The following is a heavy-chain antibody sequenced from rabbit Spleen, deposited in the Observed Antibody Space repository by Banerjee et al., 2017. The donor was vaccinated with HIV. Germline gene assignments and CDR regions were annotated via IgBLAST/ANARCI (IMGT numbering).Heavy chain of an antibody. CDR3: ARDAGTSFSTYGMDL. J-gene: IGHJ6*01. D-gene: IGHD8-1*01. V-gene: IGHV1S40*01. Sequence: QSLEESGGDLVKPGASLTLTCTASGVSFSSNNYMCWVRQAPGKGLEWIACMDTGSSGFTYFASWAKGRFTISKTSSTTLTLQMTSLTAADTATYFCARDAGTSFSTYGMDLWGPGTLVTVS. CDR1: GVSFSSNNY. CDR2: MDTGSSGFT.